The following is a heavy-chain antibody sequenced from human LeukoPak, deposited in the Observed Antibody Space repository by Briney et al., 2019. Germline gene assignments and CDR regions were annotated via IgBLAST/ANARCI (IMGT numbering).Heavy chain of an antibody. CDR2: LYSDGNT. CDR3: ARGVEPLAANTLAY. CDR1: GFTVITND. Sequence: GVSLRLSCAASGFTVITNDMTWVPQAPGKGLEWVSVLYSDGNTKYADSVQGRFTISRDNSKNTLYLEMNSLSPDDTAVYYCARGVEPLAANTLAYWGQGTLVNVSS. D-gene: IGHD1-14*01. J-gene: IGHJ4*02. V-gene: IGHV3-53*01.